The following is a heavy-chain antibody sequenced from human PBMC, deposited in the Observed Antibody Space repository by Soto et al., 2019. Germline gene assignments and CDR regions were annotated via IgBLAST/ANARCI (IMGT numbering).Heavy chain of an antibody. D-gene: IGHD6-13*01. CDR3: RRSSRYSTDV. V-gene: IGHV4-39*01. CDR2: IYSTGNT. J-gene: IGHJ6*02. CDR1: GDSIRSSSY. Sequence: QLQLQESGPGLVKPSETLSLTCTVSGDSIRSSSYWGWIRQPPGKGLEWIGSIYSTGNTYYNPSLNGQVTISVDTSKNQFALNVISVAAADTAVYYCRRSSRYSTDVWGQGTTVTVSS.